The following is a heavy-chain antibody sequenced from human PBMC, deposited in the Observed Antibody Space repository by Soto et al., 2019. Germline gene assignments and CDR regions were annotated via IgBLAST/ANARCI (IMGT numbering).Heavy chain of an antibody. Sequence: PSEILSLTCTVFGGTISGGGCYWSCIHKHPGKGLEWIGYIYYSGSTYYNPSLKSRVTISVDTSKNQFSLKLSSVTAADTAVYCCARDRVDLYYYYYGMDVWGQGTTVTGSS. CDR3: ARDRVDLYYYYYGMDV. V-gene: IGHV4-31*03. CDR2: IYYSGST. J-gene: IGHJ6*02. CDR1: GGTISGGGCY.